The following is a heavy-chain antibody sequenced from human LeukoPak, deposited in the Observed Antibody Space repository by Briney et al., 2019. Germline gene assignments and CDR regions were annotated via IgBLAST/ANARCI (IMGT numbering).Heavy chain of an antibody. Sequence: PGRSLRLSCAASGFTFSIYGMHWVRQAPGKGLEWVAVIWYDGSNKYYADSVKGRFTISRDNSKNTLYLQMSSLRAEDTAVYYCASTGSTCFDYWGQGTLVTVSS. CDR2: IWYDGSNK. D-gene: IGHD2-2*01. CDR3: ASTGSTCFDY. V-gene: IGHV3-33*01. J-gene: IGHJ4*02. CDR1: GFTFSIYG.